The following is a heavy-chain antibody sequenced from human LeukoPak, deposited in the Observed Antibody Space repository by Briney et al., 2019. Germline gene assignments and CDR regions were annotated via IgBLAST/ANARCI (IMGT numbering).Heavy chain of an antibody. D-gene: IGHD3-3*01. Sequence: SETLSLTCTVSGGSISSGDYYWSWIRQPPGKGLEWIGYIYYSGSTYYNPSLKSRVTISVDTSKNQFSLKLSSVTAADTAVYYCARVLSRSSYDFWSGYTPGFDYWGQGTLVTVSS. CDR1: GGSISSGDYY. J-gene: IGHJ4*02. V-gene: IGHV4-30-4*01. CDR2: IYYSGST. CDR3: ARVLSRSSYDFWSGYTPGFDY.